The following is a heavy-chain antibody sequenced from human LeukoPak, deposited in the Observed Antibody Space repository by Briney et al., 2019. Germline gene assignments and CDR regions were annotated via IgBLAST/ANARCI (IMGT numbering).Heavy chain of an antibody. Sequence: SETLSLTCAVYGGSFSGYYWSWIRQPPGKGLEWIGEINHSGSTNYNPSLKSRVTISVDTSKNQFSPKLSSVTAADTAVYYCASLRPFDYWGQGTLVTVSS. CDR3: ASLRPFDY. J-gene: IGHJ4*02. V-gene: IGHV4-34*01. CDR2: INHSGST. CDR1: GGSFSGYY.